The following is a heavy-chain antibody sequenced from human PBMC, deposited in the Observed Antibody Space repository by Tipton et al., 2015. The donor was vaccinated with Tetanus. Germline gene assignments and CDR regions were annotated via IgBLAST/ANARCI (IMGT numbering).Heavy chain of an antibody. D-gene: IGHD7-27*01. CDR2: ISTATSLT. J-gene: IGHJ3*01. V-gene: IGHV3-48*01. CDR1: GFTFSSFG. Sequence: SLRFSCVASGFTFSSFGMNWVRQAPGKGLEWVSYISTATSLTFYADSVKGRFTISRDNAKNSLYLQMNSLGVDDTAVYYCAKFLAELNWDDAFDVWGHGTKVTVSS. CDR3: AKFLAELNWDDAFDV.